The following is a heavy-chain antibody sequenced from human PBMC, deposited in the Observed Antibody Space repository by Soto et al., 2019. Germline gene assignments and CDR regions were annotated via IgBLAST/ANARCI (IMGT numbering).Heavy chain of an antibody. CDR1: GDAFSRHY. CDR2: FFHTGTA. CDR3: ARNYGGNSQFFDL. D-gene: IGHD4-17*01. J-gene: IGHJ2*01. V-gene: IGHV4-59*11. Sequence: QVQLQESGPGLVKPAETLSLNCSVSGDAFSRHYWSWIRQSPGKGLEWLGYFFHTGTALYNPSLRSRVTMSVDTSKSQFSLRLTSVIPADTAVYFCARNYGGNSQFFDLWGRGTLVTVSS.